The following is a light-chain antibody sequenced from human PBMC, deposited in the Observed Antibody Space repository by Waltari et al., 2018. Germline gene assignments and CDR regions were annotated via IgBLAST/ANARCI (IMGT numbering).Light chain of an antibody. CDR1: SSNIRTNS. CDR2: TNV. J-gene: IGLJ3*02. Sequence: QSVLTQPPSASGTPGQRVTLSCSGGSSNIRTNSVNWYQQLPGTAPTLLIFTNVHRHSGFRDGLSGSKSGTSASRAISGLQAEDEADYYCAAWDDSLNIWVFGGGTKLTVL. V-gene: IGLV1-44*01. CDR3: AAWDDSLNIWV.